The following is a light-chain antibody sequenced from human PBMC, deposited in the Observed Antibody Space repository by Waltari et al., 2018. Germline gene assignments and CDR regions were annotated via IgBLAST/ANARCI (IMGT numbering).Light chain of an antibody. V-gene: IGKV3-11*01. CDR2: DAS. J-gene: IGKJ4*01. CDR1: QSVGTY. CDR3: QQRRNWPLT. Sequence: EIVLTQSPAVLSFSPGERATLSCRASQSVGTYLAWYQQRPGQSPRLLTYDASYRATGSPARFSGSGSETDFTLTISSLQPEDFAVYYGQQRRNWPLTFGGGTRVQI.